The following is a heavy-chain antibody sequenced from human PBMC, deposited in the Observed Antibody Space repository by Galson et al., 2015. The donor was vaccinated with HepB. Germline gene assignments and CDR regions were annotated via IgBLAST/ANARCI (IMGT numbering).Heavy chain of an antibody. Sequence: SLRLSCAASGFTFGDYAMSWVRQAPGKGLEWVGFIRSKAYGGTTEYAASVKGRFTISRDDSRSIAYLQMNSLKTEDTAVYYCTRDLPILTGYYNVHYYGMDVWGQGTTVTVSS. CDR1: GFTFGDYA. CDR3: TRDLPILTGYYNVHYYGMDV. CDR2: IRSKAYGGTT. D-gene: IGHD3-9*01. V-gene: IGHV3-49*04. J-gene: IGHJ6*02.